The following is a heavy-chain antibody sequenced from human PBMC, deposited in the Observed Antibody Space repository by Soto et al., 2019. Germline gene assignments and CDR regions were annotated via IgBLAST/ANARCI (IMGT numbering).Heavy chain of an antibody. J-gene: IGHJ6*02. Sequence: ASVKVSCKASGGTFSSYAISWVRQAPGQGLEWMGGIIPIFGTANYAQKFQGRVTITADESTSTAYMELSSLRSEDTAVYYCARDLDQWIAVAGTGYDYYYGMDVWGQGTTVTVSS. CDR2: IIPIFGTA. CDR3: ARDLDQWIAVAGTGYDYYYGMDV. V-gene: IGHV1-69*13. CDR1: GGTFSSYA. D-gene: IGHD6-19*01.